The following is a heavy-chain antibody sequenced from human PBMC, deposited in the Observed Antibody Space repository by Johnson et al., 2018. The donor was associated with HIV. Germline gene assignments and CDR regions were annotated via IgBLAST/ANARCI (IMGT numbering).Heavy chain of an antibody. V-gene: IGHV3-74*02. CDR2: INSDGSST. Sequence: VQLVESGGGLVKPGGSLRLSCAASGFTFSNAWMHWVRQAPGKGLAWVSRINSDGSSTSYADSVKGRFTISRDNAKNTLYLQMNSLRAEDTAVYYCARAGRSSDAFDIWGQGTMVTVSS. D-gene: IGHD6-6*01. J-gene: IGHJ3*02. CDR1: GFTFSNAW. CDR3: ARAGRSSDAFDI.